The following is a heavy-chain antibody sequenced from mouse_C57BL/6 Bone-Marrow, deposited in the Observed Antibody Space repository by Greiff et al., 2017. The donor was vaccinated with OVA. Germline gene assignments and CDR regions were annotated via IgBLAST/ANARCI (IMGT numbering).Heavy chain of an antibody. V-gene: IGHV1-18*01. CDR3: ARVLYDYDDFDY. D-gene: IGHD2-4*01. Sequence: VHVKQSGPELVKPGASVKIPCKASGYTFTDYNMDWVKQSHGKSLEWIGDINPNNGGTIYNQKFKGKATLTVDKSSSTAYMELRSLTSEDTAVYYCARVLYDYDDFDYWGQGTTLTVSS. CDR1: GYTFTDYN. CDR2: INPNNGGT. J-gene: IGHJ2*01.